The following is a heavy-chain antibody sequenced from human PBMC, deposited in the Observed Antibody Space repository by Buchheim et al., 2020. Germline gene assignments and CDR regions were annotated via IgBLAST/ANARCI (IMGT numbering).Heavy chain of an antibody. Sequence: QVQLQQWGAGLLKPSETLSLTCAVYGGSFRGYYWSWIRQPPGKGLEWIGEINHSGSTHYNPSLKRRVTISVDTSKNQFSLKLSSVTAADTAVYYCARLYGDGYKRSKDLWGRGTL. CDR1: GGSFRGYY. CDR3: ARLYGDGYKRSKDL. J-gene: IGHJ2*01. V-gene: IGHV4-34*01. CDR2: INHSGST. D-gene: IGHD5-24*01.